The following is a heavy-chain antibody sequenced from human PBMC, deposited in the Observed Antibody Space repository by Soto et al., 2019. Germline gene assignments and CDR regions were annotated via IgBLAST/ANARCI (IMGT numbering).Heavy chain of an antibody. J-gene: IGHJ5*02. D-gene: IGHD3-9*01. Sequence: SETLSLTCTVSGGSISSSSYYWGWIRQPPGKGLEWIGSIYYSGSTYYNPSLKSRVTISVDTSKNQFSLKLSSVTAADTAVYYCARCARYYDILTGSRPNWFDPWGQGTLVTVSS. CDR3: ARCARYYDILTGSRPNWFDP. CDR1: GGSISSSSYY. CDR2: IYYSGST. V-gene: IGHV4-39*01.